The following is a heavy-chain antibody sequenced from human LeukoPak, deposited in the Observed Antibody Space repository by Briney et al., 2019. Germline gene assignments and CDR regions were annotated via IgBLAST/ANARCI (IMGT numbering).Heavy chain of an antibody. Sequence: GGSLRLSCAASGFTFSSYAMSWVRQAPGKGLEWVSLISWDGGSTYYADSVKGRFTISRDNSKNSLYLQMNSLRTEDTALYYCAKAGVRYYYDSSGFQFDYWGQGTLVTVSS. CDR2: ISWDGGST. CDR3: AKAGVRYYYDSSGFQFDY. CDR1: GFTFSSYA. J-gene: IGHJ4*02. D-gene: IGHD3-22*01. V-gene: IGHV3-43*01.